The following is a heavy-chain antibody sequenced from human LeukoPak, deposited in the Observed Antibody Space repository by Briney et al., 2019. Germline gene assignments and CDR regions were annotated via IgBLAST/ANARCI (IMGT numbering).Heavy chain of an antibody. V-gene: IGHV1-18*01. CDR2: ISAYNGNT. D-gene: IGHD6-25*01. CDR1: GYTFTSYG. CDR3: ARNLKSPLSLAAGNYYYYMDV. Sequence: ASVKVSCKASGYTFTSYGISWVRQAPGQGLEWMGWISAYNGNTNYAQKLQGRVTMTTDESTSAAYMELSSLRSEDTAVYYCARNLKSPLSLAAGNYYYYMDVWGKGTTVTVSS. J-gene: IGHJ6*03.